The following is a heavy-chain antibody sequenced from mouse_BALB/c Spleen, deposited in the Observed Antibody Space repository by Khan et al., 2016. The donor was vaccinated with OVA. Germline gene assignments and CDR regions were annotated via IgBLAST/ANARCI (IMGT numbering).Heavy chain of an antibody. CDR3: AKNCRYDVYFDY. Sequence: EVQLQESGPDLVKPGASVRMSCKASGYTFTSYVMHWLRQKPGQGLEWIGYIYPFNDDTKYNEKFKGKATLTSDKSSSTAYMELSSLTSEDSAVYYCAKNCRYDVYFDYWGQGTTLTVSS. J-gene: IGHJ2*01. V-gene: IGHV1S136*01. D-gene: IGHD2-14*01. CDR2: IYPFNDDT. CDR1: GYTFTSYV.